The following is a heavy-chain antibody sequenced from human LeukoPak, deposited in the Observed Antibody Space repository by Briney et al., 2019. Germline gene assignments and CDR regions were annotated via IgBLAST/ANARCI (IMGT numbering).Heavy chain of an antibody. V-gene: IGHV3-30*18. CDR1: GFTFSSYG. CDR3: AKGVSRGVDPTGLEY. CDR2: ISYDGSDR. D-gene: IGHD1-1*01. J-gene: IGHJ4*02. Sequence: GGSLRLSCVASGFTFSSYGMHWVRQAPGKGRGWVAVISYDGSDRYYANFVKGRFTISRDNSKNTLFLQTNSMRPEDTAVYYCAKGVSRGVDPTGLEYWGQGTLVTVSS.